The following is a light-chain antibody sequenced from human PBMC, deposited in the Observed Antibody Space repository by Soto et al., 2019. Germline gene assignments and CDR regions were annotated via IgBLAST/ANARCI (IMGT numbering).Light chain of an antibody. CDR3: QQRSNWPIFT. CDR1: QSVSDF. J-gene: IGKJ3*01. Sequence: EIVLTQSPGTLSLFPGERATLSCRASQSVSDFLAWYQQKPGQAPRLLIYDAAKRAPDIPARFSGSGAGTDFTLTICSLEPEDSAVYYCQQRSNWPIFTFGPGTKV. V-gene: IGKV3-11*01. CDR2: DAA.